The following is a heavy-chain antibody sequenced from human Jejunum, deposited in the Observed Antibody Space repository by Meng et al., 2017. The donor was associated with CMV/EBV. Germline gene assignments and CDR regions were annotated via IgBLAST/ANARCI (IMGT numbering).Heavy chain of an antibody. CDR1: DEYT. CDR2: ISWGGGRA. D-gene: IGHD3-16*01. V-gene: IGHV3-43*01. Sequence: DEYTMHWVRQLAGKGLEWVALISWGGGRAYYAESVKGRFTISRDNNKNSLYLQMNSLRTEDTALYYCVKDRGAVTGNYYYYAMHVWGQGTTVTVSS. J-gene: IGHJ6*02. CDR3: VKDRGAVTGNYYYYAMHV.